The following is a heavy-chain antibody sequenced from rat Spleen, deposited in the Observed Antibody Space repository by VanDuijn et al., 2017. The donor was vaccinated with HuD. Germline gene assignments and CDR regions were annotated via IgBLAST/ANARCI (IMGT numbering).Heavy chain of an antibody. CDR2: ISYDGGIT. Sequence: EVQLVESGGGLVQPGRSMKLSCAASGFTFSNYDMAWVRQAPKKGLEWVAYISYDGGITYYRDSVKGRFTISRDNAKNTLYLQMDSLRSEDTAPYYCTKMGNYFNHWGQGVMVTVSS. J-gene: IGHJ2*01. CDR3: TKMGNYFNH. D-gene: IGHD1-7*01. CDR1: GFTFSNYD. V-gene: IGHV5-20*01.